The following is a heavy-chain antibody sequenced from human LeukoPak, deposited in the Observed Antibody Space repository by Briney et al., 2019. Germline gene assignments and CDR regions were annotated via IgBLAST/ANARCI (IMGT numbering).Heavy chain of an antibody. Sequence: GASVKVSCKVSGYTLTEISMHWVRQAPGKGLEWMGGFDPENDERIDAQRFQGRVTMTTDTSTSTAYMELRSLRSDDTAVYYCARVAPLPPETAMVLVDCYYGMDVWGQGTTVTVSS. V-gene: IGHV1-24*01. J-gene: IGHJ6*02. CDR2: FDPENDER. CDR3: ARVAPLPPETAMVLVDCYYGMDV. D-gene: IGHD5-18*01. CDR1: GYTLTEIS.